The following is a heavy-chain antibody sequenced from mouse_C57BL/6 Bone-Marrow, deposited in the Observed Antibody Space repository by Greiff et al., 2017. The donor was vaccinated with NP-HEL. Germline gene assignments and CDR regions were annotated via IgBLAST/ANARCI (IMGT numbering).Heavy chain of an antibody. V-gene: IGHV7-1*01. Sequence: EVKLVESGGGLVQSGRSLRLSCATSGFTFSDFYMEWVRQAPGKGLEWIAASRNKANDYTTEYSASVKGRFIVSRDTSQSILYLQMNALRAEDTAIYYCARDVYDSPFADWGQGTLVTVSA. D-gene: IGHD2-4*01. CDR3: ARDVYDSPFAD. J-gene: IGHJ3*01. CDR2: SRNKANDYTT. CDR1: GFTFSDFY.